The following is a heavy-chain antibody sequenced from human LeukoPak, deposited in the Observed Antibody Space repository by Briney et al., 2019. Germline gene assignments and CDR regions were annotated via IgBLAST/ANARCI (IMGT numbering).Heavy chain of an antibody. V-gene: IGHV1-18*01. CDR3: ARDLEAAGHYYYYMDV. CDR1: GYTFTSYG. J-gene: IGHJ6*03. D-gene: IGHD6-13*01. CDR2: ISAYNGNT. Sequence: ASVKVSCTASGYTFTSYGISWVRQAPGQGLEWMGWISAYNGNTNYAQKLQGRVTMTRDTSTSTVYMELSSLRSEDTAVYYCARDLEAAGHYYYYMDVWGKGTTVTISS.